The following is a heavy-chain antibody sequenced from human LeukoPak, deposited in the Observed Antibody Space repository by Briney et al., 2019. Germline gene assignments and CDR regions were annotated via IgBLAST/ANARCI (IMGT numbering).Heavy chain of an antibody. Sequence: QPGGSLRLSCAASGFIFSSYGMHWVRQTPDKGLEWVAFTRYDGSRKYYADSVKGRFTISRDNSKNTLYLQMNSLRAEDTAMYYCARSHRAGAFDIWGQGTMVTVSS. D-gene: IGHD6-19*01. CDR1: GFIFSSYG. CDR2: TRYDGSRK. CDR3: ARSHRAGAFDI. V-gene: IGHV3-30*02. J-gene: IGHJ3*02.